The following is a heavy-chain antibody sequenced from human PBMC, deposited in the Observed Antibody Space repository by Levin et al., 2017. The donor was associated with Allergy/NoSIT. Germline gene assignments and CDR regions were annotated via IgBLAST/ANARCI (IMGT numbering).Heavy chain of an antibody. CDR3: ATSRTFDY. V-gene: IGHV3-74*01. J-gene: IGHJ4*02. CDR1: GFTFSSYW. D-gene: IGHD2-8*01. CDR2: INTDGSST. Sequence: ASVKVSCAASGFTFSSYWMHWVRQAPGKGLVWVSHINTDGSSTSYADSVKGRFTISRDNAKNTLYLQMNSLRADDTAVYFCATSRTFDYWGLGTLVTVSS.